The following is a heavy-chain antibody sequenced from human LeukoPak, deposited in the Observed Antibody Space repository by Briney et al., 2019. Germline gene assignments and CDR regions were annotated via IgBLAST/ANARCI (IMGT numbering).Heavy chain of an antibody. CDR3: AKVGDHRGPYGGNSGRYFDL. V-gene: IGHV3-23*01. J-gene: IGHJ2*01. D-gene: IGHD4-23*01. CDR1: GFTFSSYA. CDR2: ISGSGGST. Sequence: PGRSLRLSCAASGFTFSSYAMHWVRQAPGKGLEWVSAISGSGGSTYYADSVKGRFTISRDNSKNTLYLQMNSLRAEDTAVYYCAKVGDHRGPYGGNSGRYFDLWGXGTLVTVSS.